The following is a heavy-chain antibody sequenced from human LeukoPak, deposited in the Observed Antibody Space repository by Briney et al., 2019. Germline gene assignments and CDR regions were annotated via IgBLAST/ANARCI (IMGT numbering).Heavy chain of an antibody. D-gene: IGHD3-9*01. Sequence: SETLSLTCTVSGGSISSSSYYWGWIRQPPGKGLEWIGSIYYSGRTYYNPSLKSRVTISVDTSKNQFSLKLSSVTAADTAVYYCARRGYDILTGALDAFDIWGQGTMVTVSS. CDR1: GGSISSSSYY. CDR3: ARRGYDILTGALDAFDI. CDR2: IYYSGRT. V-gene: IGHV4-39*07. J-gene: IGHJ3*02.